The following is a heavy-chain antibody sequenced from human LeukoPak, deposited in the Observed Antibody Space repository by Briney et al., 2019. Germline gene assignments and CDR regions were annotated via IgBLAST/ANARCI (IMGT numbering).Heavy chain of an antibody. CDR1: GYTFTGYY. V-gene: IGHV1-2*02. J-gene: IGHJ3*02. D-gene: IGHD3-22*01. CDR3: ARPDDYYDSSGYYYPRGAFDI. CDR2: INPNSGGT. Sequence: ASVKVSCKASGYTFTGYYMHWVRQAPGQGLEWMGWINPNSGGTNYAQKFQGGVTMTRDTSISTAYMELSRLRSDDTAVYYCARPDDYYDSSGYYYPRGAFDIWGQGTMVTVSS.